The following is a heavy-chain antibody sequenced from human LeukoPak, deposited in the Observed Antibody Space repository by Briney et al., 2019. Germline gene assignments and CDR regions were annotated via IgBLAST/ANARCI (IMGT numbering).Heavy chain of an antibody. CDR3: ARVREYFDWFDP. CDR1: GYTFTGYY. CDR2: INPNSGGT. V-gene: IGHV1-2*02. Sequence: ASVKVSCKASGYTFTGYYMHWVRQAPGQGLEWMGWINPNSGGTNYAQKFQGRVTMTRDTSISTAYMELCRLRSDDTAVYYCARVREYFDWFDPWGQGTLVTVSS. D-gene: IGHD2/OR15-2a*01. J-gene: IGHJ5*02.